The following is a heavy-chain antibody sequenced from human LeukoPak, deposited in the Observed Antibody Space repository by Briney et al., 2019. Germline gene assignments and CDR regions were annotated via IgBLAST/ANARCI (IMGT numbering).Heavy chain of an antibody. CDR2: ISWDGGST. CDR3: AKGSIAAADSILFDY. D-gene: IGHD6-13*01. CDR1: GFTFDDYT. V-gene: IGHV3-43*01. J-gene: IGHJ4*02. Sequence: GGSLRLSCAASGFTFDDYTMHWVRQAPGKGLEWVSLISWDGGSTYYADSVKGRFTISRDNSKNSLYLQMNSLRTEDTALYYCAKGSIAAADSILFDYWGQGTLVTVSS.